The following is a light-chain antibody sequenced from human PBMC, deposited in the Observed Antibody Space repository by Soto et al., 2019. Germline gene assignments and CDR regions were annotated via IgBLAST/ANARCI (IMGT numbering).Light chain of an antibody. J-gene: IGKJ4*01. CDR1: QSVSSN. V-gene: IGKV3-15*01. CDR2: GAS. CDR3: QQYYSWPPLT. Sequence: EIVMTQSPATLSVSPGERATLSCRASQSVSSNLAWYQQKPGQAPRLLIYGASTRATGGPARFSGSGSGTEFTLTISSLQSEDFAVYYCQQYYSWPPLTFGGGTKVEIK.